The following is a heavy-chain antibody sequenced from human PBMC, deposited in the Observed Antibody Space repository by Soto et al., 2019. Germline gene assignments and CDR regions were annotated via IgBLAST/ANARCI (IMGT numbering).Heavy chain of an antibody. J-gene: IGHJ5*02. Sequence: SVKVSCKASGGTFSSYAISWVRQAPGQGLEWMGGIIPIFGTANYAQKFQGRVTITADESTSTAYMELSSLRSEDTAVYYCARDSERGYGSSWYLGWFNPWGQGTLVTVSS. CDR1: GGTFSSYA. CDR3: ARDSERGYGSSWYLGWFNP. CDR2: IIPIFGTA. D-gene: IGHD6-13*01. V-gene: IGHV1-69*13.